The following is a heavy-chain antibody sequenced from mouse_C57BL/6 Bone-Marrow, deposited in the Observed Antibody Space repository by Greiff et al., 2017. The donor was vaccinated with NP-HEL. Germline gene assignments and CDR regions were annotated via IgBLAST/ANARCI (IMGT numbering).Heavy chain of an antibody. V-gene: IGHV1-64*01. CDR1: GYTFTSYW. CDR3: ARGSTTVVARDY. D-gene: IGHD1-1*01. J-gene: IGHJ2*01. CDR2: IHPNSGST. Sequence: VKLQKPGAELVKPGASVKLSCKASGYTFTSYWMHWVKQRPGQGLEWIGMIHPNSGSTNYNEKFKSKATLTVDKSSSTAYMQLSSLTSEDSAVYYCARGSTTVVARDYWGKGTTLTVSS.